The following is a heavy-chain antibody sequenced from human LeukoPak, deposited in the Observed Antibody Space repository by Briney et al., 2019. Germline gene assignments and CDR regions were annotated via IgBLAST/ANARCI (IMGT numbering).Heavy chain of an antibody. CDR3: ARRYCSGGSCYPRHFDF. CDR2: IYYRGMT. V-gene: IGHV4-59*08. D-gene: IGHD2-15*01. Sequence: SETLSLTCTVSGGSISSYYWSWIRQPPGKGLEWIGYIYYRGMTNYNPSLKSRVTMSVDTSKNQFSLNLNSATAADTAVYYCARRYCSGGSCYPRHFDFWGQGTLVTVSS. CDR1: GGSISSYY. J-gene: IGHJ4*02.